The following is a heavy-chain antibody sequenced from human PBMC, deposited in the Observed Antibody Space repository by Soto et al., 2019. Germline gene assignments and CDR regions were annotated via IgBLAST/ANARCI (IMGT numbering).Heavy chain of an antibody. V-gene: IGHV3-30*18. CDR3: AKETRDYYGSGSYPAHYYIDV. D-gene: IGHD3-10*01. Sequence: QVQLVESGGGVVQPGRSLRLSCAASGFTFSSYGMHWVRQAPGKGLEWVAVISYDGSNKYYADSVKGRFTISRDNSKNTLYLQMNSLRAEDTAVYYCAKETRDYYGSGSYPAHYYIDVWGKGTTVTVSS. CDR2: ISYDGSNK. J-gene: IGHJ6*03. CDR1: GFTFSSYG.